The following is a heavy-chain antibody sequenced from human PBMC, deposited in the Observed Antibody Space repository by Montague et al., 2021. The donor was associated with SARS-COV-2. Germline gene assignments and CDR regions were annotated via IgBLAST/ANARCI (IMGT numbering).Heavy chain of an antibody. CDR1: GGSVSSGGYY. V-gene: IGHV4-61*08. CDR2: IYYSGST. J-gene: IGHJ4*02. Sequence: SETLSLTCTVSGGSVSSGGYYWSWIRQPPGKGLEWIGHIYYSGSTNYNLSLKSRVTISLDTSKNQFSLKLTSVTAADTAVYYCARVSLAAAATRSDYWGKGTLVTVSS. CDR3: ARVSLAAAATRSDY. D-gene: IGHD6-13*01.